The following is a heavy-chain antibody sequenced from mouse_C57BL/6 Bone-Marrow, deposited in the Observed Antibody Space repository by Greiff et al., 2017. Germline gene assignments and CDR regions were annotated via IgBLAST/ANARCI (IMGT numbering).Heavy chain of an antibody. CDR2: INPNNGTT. V-gene: IGHV1-39*01. CDR3: ARSPLYYDASVCWFAY. J-gene: IGHJ3*01. CDR1: GYSFTDYN. Sequence: EVQLQQSGPELVKPGASVKISCKASGYSFTDYNMNWVKQSNGQSLEWIGVINPNNGTTSYNQKFKGKATLTVDQSSSTASMQLSSLTSEDSAGYDCARSPLYYDASVCWFAYWGQGTLVTVSA. D-gene: IGHD1-1*01.